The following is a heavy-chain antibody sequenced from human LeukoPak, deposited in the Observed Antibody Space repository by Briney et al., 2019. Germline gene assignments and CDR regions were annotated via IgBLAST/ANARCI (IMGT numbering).Heavy chain of an antibody. Sequence: GGSLRLSCAASGFTFSSYAVSWVRQAPGKGLEWVSSISGSGGSTYYTDSVKGRFTISRDNSKNTLHLRMNSLRAEDTAVYYCAKGVVPAAYRYYFDYWGQGTLVTVSS. CDR3: AKGVVPAAYRYYFDY. CDR1: GFTFSSYA. D-gene: IGHD2-2*01. CDR2: ISGSGGST. J-gene: IGHJ4*02. V-gene: IGHV3-23*01.